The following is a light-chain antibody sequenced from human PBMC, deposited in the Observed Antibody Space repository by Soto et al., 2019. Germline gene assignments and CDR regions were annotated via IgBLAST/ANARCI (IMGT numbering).Light chain of an antibody. J-gene: IGKJ5*01. Sequence: EIVFTQSPATLSLSPCERSTLSCTASQSVTSNLAWFQQKPGQAPRLLIYGASTRATGVPDRFSGSGSGTEFTLTISSLQSEDIAVYFCQQYYNWPPITFGQGTRLEI. CDR2: GAS. CDR3: QQYYNWPPIT. V-gene: IGKV3-15*01. CDR1: QSVTSN.